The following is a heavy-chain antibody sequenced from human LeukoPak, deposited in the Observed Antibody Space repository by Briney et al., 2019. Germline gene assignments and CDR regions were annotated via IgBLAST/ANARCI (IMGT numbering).Heavy chain of an antibody. CDR3: ARDRTDDFWSGYHFDY. CDR1: GGSISSYY. Sequence: SETLSLTCTVSGGSISSYYWSWIRQPAGKGLEWIGRIYTSGSTNYNPSLKSRVTISVDTSKNQFSLKLSSVTAADTAVYYCARDRTDDFWSGYHFDYWGQGTLVTVSS. CDR2: IYTSGST. J-gene: IGHJ4*02. D-gene: IGHD3-3*01. V-gene: IGHV4-4*07.